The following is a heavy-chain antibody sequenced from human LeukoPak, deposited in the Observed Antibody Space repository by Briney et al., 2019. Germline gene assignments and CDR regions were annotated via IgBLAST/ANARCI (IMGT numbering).Heavy chain of an antibody. D-gene: IGHD2-8*01. V-gene: IGHV3-21*01. Sequence: GGSLRLSCAASGFTFSSYSINWVRQAPGKGLEWVSSISSSSSCIYYADSVKGRFTISRDNAKNSLYLQMNSLRAEDTAVYYCARDALDIVLMVYAHDDFDIWGQGTMVTVSS. CDR1: GFTFSSYS. CDR2: ISSSSSCI. J-gene: IGHJ3*02. CDR3: ARDALDIVLMVYAHDDFDI.